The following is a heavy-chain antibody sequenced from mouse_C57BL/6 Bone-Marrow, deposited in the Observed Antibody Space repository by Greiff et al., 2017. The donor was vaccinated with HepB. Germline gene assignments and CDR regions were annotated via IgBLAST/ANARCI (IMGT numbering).Heavy chain of an antibody. CDR3: TRYYGNSWFAY. V-gene: IGHV14-4*01. D-gene: IGHD2-1*01. CDR1: GFNIKDDY. CDR2: IDPENGDT. J-gene: IGHJ3*01. Sequence: VQLKQSGAELVRPGASVKLSCTASGFNIKDDYMHWVKQRPEQGLEWIGWIDPENGDTEYASKFQGKATITADTSSNTAYLQLSSLTSEDTAVYSCTRYYGNSWFAYWGQGTLVTVSA.